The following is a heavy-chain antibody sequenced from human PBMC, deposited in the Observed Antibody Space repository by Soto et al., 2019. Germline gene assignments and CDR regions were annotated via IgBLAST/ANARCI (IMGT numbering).Heavy chain of an antibody. CDR3: AGGQYCFHY. CDR2: ISYDGTNQ. J-gene: IGHJ4*02. D-gene: IGHD2-15*01. CDR1: GFPFSSYG. V-gene: IGHV3-30*03. Sequence: QVQLVESGGGVVQPGRSLRLSCAASGFPFSSYGMHWVRQAPGKGLDWVALISYDGTNQYYADSVKGRFTVSRDNSKNTLYLQIISLRAEDTAVYYCAGGQYCFHYCGQGTLVSLSS.